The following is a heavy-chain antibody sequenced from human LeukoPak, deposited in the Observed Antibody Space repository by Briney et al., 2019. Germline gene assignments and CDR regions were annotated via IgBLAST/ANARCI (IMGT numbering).Heavy chain of an antibody. CDR1: GGTFSSYA. Sequence: ASVKVSCKASGGTFSSYAISWVRQAPGQGLEWMGRIIPILGIANYAQKFQGRVTITADKSTSTAYMELSSLRSEDTAAYYCARLAYDSSGYYAFDIWGQGTMVTVSS. D-gene: IGHD3-22*01. CDR2: IIPILGIA. J-gene: IGHJ3*02. V-gene: IGHV1-69*04. CDR3: ARLAYDSSGYYAFDI.